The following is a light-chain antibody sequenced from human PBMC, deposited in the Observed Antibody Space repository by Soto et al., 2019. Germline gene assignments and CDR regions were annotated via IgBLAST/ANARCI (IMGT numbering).Light chain of an antibody. CDR1: QSVLYSSNNKNY. V-gene: IGKV4-1*01. J-gene: IGKJ2*01. CDR3: QQHYSTPYT. CDR2: WAS. Sequence: DIVMTQSPDSLAVSLGERATINCKSSQSVLYSSNNKNYLAWYQQKPGQPPKLLIYWASTRESGVPDRFSGSGSGTDFTLTISSPQAVDVAVYYCQQHYSTPYTFGQGTKLEIK.